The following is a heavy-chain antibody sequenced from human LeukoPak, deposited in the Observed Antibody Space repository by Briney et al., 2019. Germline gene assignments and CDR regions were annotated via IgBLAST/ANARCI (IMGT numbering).Heavy chain of an antibody. D-gene: IGHD3-10*01. CDR1: GFTVSSNY. V-gene: IGHV3-13*01. CDR2: IGTAGDT. J-gene: IGHJ4*02. CDR3: ARERNYGSGSYIDY. Sequence: GGSLRLSCAASGFTVSSNYMSWVRQATGKGLEWVSAIGTAGDTYYPGSVKGRFTISRENAKNSLYLQMNSLRAGDTAVYYCARERNYGSGSYIDYWGQGTLVTVSS.